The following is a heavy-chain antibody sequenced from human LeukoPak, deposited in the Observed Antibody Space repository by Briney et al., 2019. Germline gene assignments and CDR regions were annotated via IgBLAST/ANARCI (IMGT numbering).Heavy chain of an antibody. CDR2: INPNSGGT. V-gene: IGHV1-2*02. J-gene: IGHJ6*03. D-gene: IGHD3-22*01. Sequence: ASVKVSCKASGYTFTGYYMHWVRQAPGQGLEWMGWINPNSGGTNYAQKFQGRVTMTRDTSISTAYMELSRLRSDDTAVYYCARDGWLGSPDYYYYYYMDVWGKGTTVTVSS. CDR1: GYTFTGYY. CDR3: ARDGWLGSPDYYYYYYMDV.